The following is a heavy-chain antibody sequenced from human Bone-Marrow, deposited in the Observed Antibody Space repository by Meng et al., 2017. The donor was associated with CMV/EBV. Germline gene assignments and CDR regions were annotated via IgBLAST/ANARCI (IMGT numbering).Heavy chain of an antibody. CDR1: GYTFTSYG. CDR2: ISGYNGNT. CDR3: ARGLTYYDILTFDY. Sequence: ASVKVSCKASGYTFTSYGISWVRQAPGQGLEWMGWISGYNGNTNYAQKLQGRVTMTTDTSTSTAYMELRSLRSDDTAVYYCARGLTYYDILTFDYWGQGPLVTVPS. D-gene: IGHD3-9*01. V-gene: IGHV1-18*01. J-gene: IGHJ4*02.